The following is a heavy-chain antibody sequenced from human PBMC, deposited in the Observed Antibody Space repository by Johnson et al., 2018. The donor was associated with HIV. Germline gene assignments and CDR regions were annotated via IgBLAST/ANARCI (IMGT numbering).Heavy chain of an antibody. V-gene: IGHV3-30*04. Sequence: QMLLVESGGGVVQPGRSLRLSCAASGFTFSSYAMHWVRQAPGKGLEWVAVLSYDGTDKYYADYVKGRFTISRDNAKNSLYLQMNSLRVDDTAVYYCARDDDYSRVRAFDFWGQGTTVTVSS. D-gene: IGHD4-11*01. CDR2: LSYDGTDK. J-gene: IGHJ3*01. CDR1: GFTFSSYA. CDR3: ARDDDYSRVRAFDF.